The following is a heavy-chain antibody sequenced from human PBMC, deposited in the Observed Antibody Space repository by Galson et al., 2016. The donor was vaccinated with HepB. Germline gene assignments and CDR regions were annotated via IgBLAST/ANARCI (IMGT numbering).Heavy chain of an antibody. CDR2: IRGDGIVS. CDR3: SREMTGSYFD. D-gene: IGHD3-10*01. Sequence: SLRLSCAASGFTFNAHWMNWVRQAPGKGLEWVANIRGDGIVSYYAKSVGGWFTISRDNAKNSLYLQMNGLRVDETAVYYCSREMTGSYFDWGQGTLVTVSS. CDR1: GFTFNAHW. J-gene: IGHJ4*02. V-gene: IGHV3-7*01.